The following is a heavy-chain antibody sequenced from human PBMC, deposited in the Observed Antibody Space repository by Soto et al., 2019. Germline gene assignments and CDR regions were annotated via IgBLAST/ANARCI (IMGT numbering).Heavy chain of an antibody. Sequence: QVQLVQSGAEVKKPGSSVKVSCKASGGTFSSYAISWVRQAPGQGLEWMGGIIPIFGTANYAQKFQGRVTITADEATSTAYMGLSSLRSEDTAVYYCARSGCSGGSCYPVDPNWFDPWGQGTLVTVSS. CDR1: GGTFSSYA. D-gene: IGHD2-15*01. V-gene: IGHV1-69*12. CDR2: IIPIFGTA. J-gene: IGHJ5*02. CDR3: ARSGCSGGSCYPVDPNWFDP.